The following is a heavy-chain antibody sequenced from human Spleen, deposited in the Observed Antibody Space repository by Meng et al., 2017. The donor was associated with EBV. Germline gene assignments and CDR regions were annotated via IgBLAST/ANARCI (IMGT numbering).Heavy chain of an antibody. CDR2: INPSGGRT. V-gene: IGHV1-46*01. D-gene: IGHD1-26*01. J-gene: IGHJ4*02. CDR1: GYTFTSYS. Sequence: QLQFWQLGAEVKQPGASMKVSCTASGYTFTSYSIHWVRQAPGQRPEWMGIINPSGGRTSYSQKFQGRVTMTGDTSTSTVYMELSSLRSEDTAVYYCAREVAGASLDYWGQGTLVTVSS. CDR3: AREVAGASLDY.